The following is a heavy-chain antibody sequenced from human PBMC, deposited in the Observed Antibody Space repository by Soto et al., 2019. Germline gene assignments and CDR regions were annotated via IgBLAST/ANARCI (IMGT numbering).Heavy chain of an antibody. CDR3: ARVDGDYYYYMDV. D-gene: IGHD3-16*01. CDR2: IYHSGST. J-gene: IGHJ6*03. Sequence: QVQLQESGPGLVKPSGTLSLTCAVSSGSISSSNWWSWVRQPPGKGLEWIGEIYHSGSTNYNPSLNSRVTISVDKSKNQFSLKLSSVTAADTAVYYCARVDGDYYYYMDVWGKGTTVTVSS. CDR1: SGSISSSNW. V-gene: IGHV4-4*02.